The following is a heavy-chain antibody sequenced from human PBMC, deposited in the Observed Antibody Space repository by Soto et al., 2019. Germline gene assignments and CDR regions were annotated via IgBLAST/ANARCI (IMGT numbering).Heavy chain of an antibody. CDR1: SGSISRYY. CDR3: ARDQNYYGSGSGDYYYYGMDV. V-gene: IGHV4-59*01. Sequence: SETLSLTCTVSSGSISRYYWSWFRQPPGKGLECIGDIYYSGSTNYNPSLKSRVTISVDTSKNQFSLRLSSVNAADTAVYYCARDQNYYGSGSGDYYYYGMDVWGQGTTVTVSS. J-gene: IGHJ6*02. CDR2: IYYSGST. D-gene: IGHD3-10*01.